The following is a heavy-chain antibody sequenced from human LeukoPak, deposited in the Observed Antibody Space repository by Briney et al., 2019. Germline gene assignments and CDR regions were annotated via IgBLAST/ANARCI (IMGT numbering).Heavy chain of an antibody. CDR3: ARDKYSSSPLWFFDY. CDR2: ITHSGST. Sequence: PSETLSLTCAVYGGSFSGYYWSWIRQPPGKGLEWIGEITHSGSTNYNPSLKSRVTISVDTSKNQFSLKLSSVTAADTAVYYCARDKYSSSPLWFFDYWGQGTLVTVSS. D-gene: IGHD6-13*01. V-gene: IGHV4-34*01. CDR1: GGSFSGYY. J-gene: IGHJ4*02.